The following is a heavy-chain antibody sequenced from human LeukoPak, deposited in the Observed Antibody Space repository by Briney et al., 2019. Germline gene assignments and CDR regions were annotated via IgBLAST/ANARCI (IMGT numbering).Heavy chain of an antibody. D-gene: IGHD3-10*01. CDR1: DDFNNNYY. Sequence: SETLSLTCTASDDFNNNYYWDWVRQSAGKGVEGIERIFSSGITNYNPSLKSRVSLSVDMPKKQISLTLASTTPADTAVYFCPRNGNVVRAIIKRRHLDFWGRGILVTVSS. J-gene: IGHJ4*02. CDR3: PRNGNVVRAIIKRRHLDF. V-gene: IGHV4-4*07. CDR2: IFSSGIT.